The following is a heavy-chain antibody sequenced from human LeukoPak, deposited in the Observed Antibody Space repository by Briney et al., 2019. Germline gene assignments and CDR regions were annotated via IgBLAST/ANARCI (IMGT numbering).Heavy chain of an antibody. CDR2: ISDSGGST. J-gene: IGHJ4*02. D-gene: IGHD6-19*01. V-gene: IGHV3-23*01. Sequence: PGGSLRLSCAASGFTFSGYSLSWVRQPPGKGLEWVSTISDSGGSTYYADSVKGRFTISRDNSKNTLYLQMNSLRAEDTAVYYCAKDQWLVRVPDYWGQGTLVTVSS. CDR3: AKDQWLVRVPDY. CDR1: GFTFSGYS.